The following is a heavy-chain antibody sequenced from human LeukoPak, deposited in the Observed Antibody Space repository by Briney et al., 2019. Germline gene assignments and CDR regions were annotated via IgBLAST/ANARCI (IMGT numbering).Heavy chain of an antibody. CDR1: GYTSTSYD. Sequence: ASVKVSCKASGYTSTSYDINWVRQATGQGLEWMGWMNPNSGNTGYAQKFQGRVTMTRNTSISTAYMELSSLRSEDTAVYYCARAEGRNVLLWFGELPQDYYYYMDVWGKGTTVTISS. CDR2: MNPNSGNT. D-gene: IGHD3-10*01. V-gene: IGHV1-8*01. J-gene: IGHJ6*03. CDR3: ARAEGRNVLLWFGELPQDYYYYMDV.